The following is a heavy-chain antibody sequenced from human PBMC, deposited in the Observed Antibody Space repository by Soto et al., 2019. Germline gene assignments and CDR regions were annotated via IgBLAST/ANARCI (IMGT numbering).Heavy chain of an antibody. J-gene: IGHJ3*02. D-gene: IGHD6-19*01. CDR2: ISGGGSVT. CDR1: GFTFSSSA. V-gene: IGHV3-23*01. CDR3: TRNTSGRQGSAFDI. Sequence: GGSLRLSCAASGFTFSSSAMTWVRQASGRGLEWVSAISGGGSVTYYTDSVKGRFTISRDNSKNTLYLQMNSLRAEDTAVYYCTRNTSGRQGSAFDIWGQGTMVTVSS.